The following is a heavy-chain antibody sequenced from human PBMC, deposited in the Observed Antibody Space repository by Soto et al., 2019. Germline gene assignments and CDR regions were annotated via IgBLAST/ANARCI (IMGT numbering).Heavy chain of an antibody. V-gene: IGHV2-5*02. Sequence: QITLKESGPTLVKPTQTLTLTCTFSGFSLSTSGVGVGWIRQPPGKALEWLALIYWDDDKRYSPSLKSRLTPTKDPSKHQVVLTMTNLGPADTDTYYCAHSPPATGGGPLAYWRQGTLVTVAS. D-gene: IGHD3-16*01. CDR1: GFSLSTSGVG. J-gene: IGHJ4*02. CDR2: IYWDDDK. CDR3: AHSPPATGGGPLAY.